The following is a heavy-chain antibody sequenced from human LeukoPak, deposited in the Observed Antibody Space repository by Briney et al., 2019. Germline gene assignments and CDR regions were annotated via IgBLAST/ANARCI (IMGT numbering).Heavy chain of an antibody. D-gene: IGHD3-9*01. J-gene: IGHJ4*02. CDR1: GGSFSGYY. Sequence: PSETLSLTCAVYGGSFSGYYWSWIRQPPGKGLEWIGEINHSGSTNYNPSLKSRVTISVDTSKNQFSLKLSSVTAADTAVYYCARGQTYYGILTGYYTNPDFDYWGQGTLVTVSS. CDR3: ARGQTYYGILTGYYTNPDFDY. CDR2: INHSGST. V-gene: IGHV4-34*01.